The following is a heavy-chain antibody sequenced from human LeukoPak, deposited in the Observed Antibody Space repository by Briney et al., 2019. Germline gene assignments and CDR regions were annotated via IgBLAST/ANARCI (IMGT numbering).Heavy chain of an antibody. Sequence: GGSLRLSCAASGFTFSNYSMAWVRQAPGKGLEWVSFISSSSSYIYYADSVKGRFTISRDNAKNSLYLQMSSLRTEDTAPYYCAHTVTPRYFQFWGQGTLVTVSS. J-gene: IGHJ1*01. CDR3: AHTVTPRYFQF. CDR2: ISSSSSYI. D-gene: IGHD4-17*01. CDR1: GFTFSNYS. V-gene: IGHV3-21*01.